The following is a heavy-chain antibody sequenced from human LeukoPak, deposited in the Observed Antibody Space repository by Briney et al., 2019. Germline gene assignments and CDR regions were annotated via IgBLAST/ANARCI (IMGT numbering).Heavy chain of an antibody. D-gene: IGHD2-2*01. CDR1: GGSFSGYY. CDR3: ARGQLRWYYFDY. CDR2: INHSGST. Sequence: SETLSLTCAVYGGSFSGYYWSWIRQPPGKGLEWIGEINHSGSTNYNPSLKSRVTISVDTSKNQFSLKLSSVTAADTAVYYCARGQLRWYYFDYWGQGTLVTVSS. V-gene: IGHV4-34*01. J-gene: IGHJ4*02.